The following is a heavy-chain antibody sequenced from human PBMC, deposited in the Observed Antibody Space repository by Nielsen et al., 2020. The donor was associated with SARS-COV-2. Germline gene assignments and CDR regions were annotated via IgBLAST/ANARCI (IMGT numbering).Heavy chain of an antibody. D-gene: IGHD6-19*01. CDR3: ASEWLGFDY. CDR2: ISYDGSNK. Sequence: GGSLRLSCAASGFTFSSYAMHWVRQAPGKGLEWVAVISYDGSNKYYADSVKGRFTISRDNSKNTLYLQMNSLRAEDTAVYYCASEWLGFDYWGQGTLVTVSS. V-gene: IGHV3-30*04. CDR1: GFTFSSYA. J-gene: IGHJ4*02.